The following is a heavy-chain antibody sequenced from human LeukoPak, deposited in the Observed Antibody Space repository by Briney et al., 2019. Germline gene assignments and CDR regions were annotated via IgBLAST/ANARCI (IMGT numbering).Heavy chain of an antibody. D-gene: IGHD6-13*01. CDR3: AREYRSSWSYANNFDY. Sequence: GGSLRLSCAASGFTFSSYAMHWVRQAPGKGLEWVAVISYDGSNKYYADSVKGRFTISRDNSKSTLYLQMNSLRAEDTAVYYCAREYRSSWSYANNFDYWGQGTVVTVSS. CDR2: ISYDGSNK. V-gene: IGHV3-30*01. CDR1: GFTFSSYA. J-gene: IGHJ4*02.